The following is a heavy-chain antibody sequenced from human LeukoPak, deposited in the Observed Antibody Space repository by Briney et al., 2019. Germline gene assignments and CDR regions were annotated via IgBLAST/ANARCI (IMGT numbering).Heavy chain of an antibody. CDR1: GFTFSSYW. CDR2: IKQDGSEK. J-gene: IGHJ6*03. D-gene: IGHD1-26*01. CDR3: AREGGSTSLYYYYMDV. Sequence: GGSLRLSCAASGFTFSSYWMSWVRQAPGKGLEWVANIKQDGSEKYYVDSVKGRFTISRDNAKNSLYLQMNSLRAEDTAVYYCAREGGSTSLYYYYMDVWGKGTTVTVSS. V-gene: IGHV3-7*01.